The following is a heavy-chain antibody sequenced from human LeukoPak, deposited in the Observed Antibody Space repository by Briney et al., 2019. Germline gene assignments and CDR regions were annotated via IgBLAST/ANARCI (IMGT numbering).Heavy chain of an antibody. CDR2: IYSSGST. J-gene: IGHJ2*01. CDR3: ARENRYFDL. Sequence: EPSETLSLTCTVSGDSISSGVYYWSWIRQPPGRGLEWIGYIYSSGSTYYNPSLKSRVTISVDTSKNQFSLKLSSVTAADTAVYYCARENRYFDLWGRGTLVTVSS. V-gene: IGHV4-30-4*01. CDR1: GDSISSGVYY.